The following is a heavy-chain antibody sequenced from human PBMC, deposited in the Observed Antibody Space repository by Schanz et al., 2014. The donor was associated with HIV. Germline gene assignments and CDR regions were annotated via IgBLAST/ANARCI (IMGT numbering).Heavy chain of an antibody. CDR2: ISYDGSNK. Sequence: QVQLVESGGGVVQPGRSLRLSCAASGFTFSSYAMHWVRQAPGKGLEWVAVISYDGSNKNYADSVKGRFTISRDDAKSSLFLQMNSLRAEDTAVYYCARASVTDFLDYWGQGTLATVSS. CDR1: GFTFSSYA. D-gene: IGHD3-10*01. CDR3: ARASVTDFLDY. V-gene: IGHV3-30-3*01. J-gene: IGHJ4*02.